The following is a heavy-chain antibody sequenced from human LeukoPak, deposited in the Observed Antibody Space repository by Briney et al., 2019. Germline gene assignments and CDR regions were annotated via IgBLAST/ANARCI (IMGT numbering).Heavy chain of an antibody. CDR2: FGPEDGET. Sequence: ASVKVSCKVSGYTLTELSMHWVRQAPGKGLEWMGGFGPEDGETIYAQKFQGRVTMTEDTSTDTAYMELSSLRSEDTAVYYCATGGSRIVVVPAAMGTWGQGTLVTVSS. CDR1: GYTLTELS. V-gene: IGHV1-24*01. CDR3: ATGGSRIVVVPAAMGT. D-gene: IGHD2-2*01. J-gene: IGHJ5*02.